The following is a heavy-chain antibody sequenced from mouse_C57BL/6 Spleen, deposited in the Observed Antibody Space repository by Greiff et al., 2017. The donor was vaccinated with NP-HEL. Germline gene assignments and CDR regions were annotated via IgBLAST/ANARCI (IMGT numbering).Heavy chain of an antibody. J-gene: IGHJ3*01. D-gene: IGHD4-1*01. Sequence: QVQLQQSGPGLVAPSQSLSITCTVSGFSLTSYAISWVRQPPGKGLEWLGVIWTGGGTNYNSALKSRLSISNDNSKSHVFLKMISLHTDDTARYYCASLTGSGFAYWGQGTLVTVSA. CDR2: IWTGGGT. CDR1: GFSLTSYA. CDR3: ASLTGSGFAY. V-gene: IGHV2-9-1*01.